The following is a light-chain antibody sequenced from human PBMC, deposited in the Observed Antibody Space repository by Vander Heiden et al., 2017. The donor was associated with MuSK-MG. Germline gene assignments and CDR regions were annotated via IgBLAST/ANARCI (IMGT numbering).Light chain of an antibody. CDR1: ESINNN. J-gene: IGKJ4*01. CDR2: GAS. V-gene: IGKV3-15*01. Sequence: EIVMTQSPATLSVSPGERATLSCRARESINNNLAWYQQKPGQAPSLLIYGASTRATGLPARFSGSGSGTDFTLTISSLQSEDFAVYFCQQYHRWPPLTFGGGTTVEI. CDR3: QQYHRWPPLT.